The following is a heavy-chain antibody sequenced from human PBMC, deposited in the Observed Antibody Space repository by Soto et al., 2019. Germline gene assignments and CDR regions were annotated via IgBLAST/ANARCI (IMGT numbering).Heavy chain of an antibody. CDR3: ARGSGWYYY. V-gene: IGHV4-4*08. CDR1: GGSIMSYY. D-gene: IGHD6-19*01. Sequence: SETLSLTCTVSGGSIMSYYWSWIRQPPWKGLEWIGYIYSSGSTNYNPSLKSRVTISVDTSKNQFSLKLSSVTAADTAVYYCARGSGWYYYWGQGTLVTVSS. J-gene: IGHJ4*02. CDR2: IYSSGST.